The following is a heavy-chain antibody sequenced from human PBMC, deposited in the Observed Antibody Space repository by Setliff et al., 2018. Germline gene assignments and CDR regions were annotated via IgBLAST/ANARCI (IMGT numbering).Heavy chain of an antibody. CDR1: GGSISSSSYY. D-gene: IGHD3-10*01. CDR2: IYYSGST. J-gene: IGHJ5*02. Sequence: SETLSLTCTVSGGSISSSSYYWGWIRQPPGKGLEWIRSIYYSGSTYYNPSLKSRVTISVDTSKNQFSLKLSSVTAADTAVYYCARHHRGVIISWFDPWGQGTLVTVSS. V-gene: IGHV4-39*01. CDR3: ARHHRGVIISWFDP.